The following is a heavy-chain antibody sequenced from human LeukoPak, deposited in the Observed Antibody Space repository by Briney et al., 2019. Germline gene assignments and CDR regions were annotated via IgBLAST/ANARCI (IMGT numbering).Heavy chain of an antibody. J-gene: IGHJ4*01. D-gene: IGHD2-8*01. V-gene: IGHV1-24*01. CDR1: GYTLTDLS. CDR3: ATGLGGACDNGCNRLDF. CDR2: RDPENGET. Sequence: ASVKVSCKVSGYTLTDLSMQWVRQAPGKGLEWMGGRDPENGETIHAEKFQGRVTMTEDTSADTAYMELSSLRSDDTAFCYCATGLGGACDNGCNRLDFLGQGTLGNVS.